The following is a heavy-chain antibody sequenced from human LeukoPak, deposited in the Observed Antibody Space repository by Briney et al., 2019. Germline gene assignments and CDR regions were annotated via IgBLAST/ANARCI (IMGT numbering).Heavy chain of an antibody. J-gene: IGHJ5*02. V-gene: IGHV1-2*04. Sequence: ASVKVSCKASGYTFTGYYMHWVRQAPGQGLEWMGWINPNSGGTNYAQKFQGWVTMSRDTSISTAYMELSRLRSDDTAVYYCARRMGTVTTQFDPWGQGTLVTVSS. D-gene: IGHD4-17*01. CDR1: GYTFTGYY. CDR2: INPNSGGT. CDR3: ARRMGTVTTQFDP.